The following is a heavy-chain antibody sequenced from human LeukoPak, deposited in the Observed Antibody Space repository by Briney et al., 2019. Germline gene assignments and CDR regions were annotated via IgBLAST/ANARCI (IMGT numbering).Heavy chain of an antibody. J-gene: IGHJ6*02. CDR2: INHSGST. CDR1: GGSFSGHY. CDR3: ARGTGAAAGIGIYYYYYGMDV. V-gene: IGHV4-34*01. Sequence: SETLSLTCAVYGGSFSGHYWSWIRQPPGKGLEWIGEINHSGSTNYNPSLKSRVTISVDTSKNQFSLKLSSVTAADTAVYYCARGTGAAAGIGIYYYYYGMDVWGQGTTVTVSS. D-gene: IGHD6-13*01.